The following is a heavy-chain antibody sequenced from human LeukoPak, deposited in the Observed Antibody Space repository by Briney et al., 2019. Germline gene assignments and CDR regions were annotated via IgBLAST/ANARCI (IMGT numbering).Heavy chain of an antibody. CDR3: ARASGGNRPFDY. D-gene: IGHD4-23*01. CDR2: INHSGST. CDR1: GFTFSSYA. J-gene: IGHJ4*02. V-gene: IGHV4-34*01. Sequence: GSLRLSCAASGFTFSSYAMSWVRQAPGKGLEWIGEINHSGSTNYNPSLKSRVTISVDTSKNQFSLKLSSVTAADTAVYYCARASGGNRPFDYWGQGTLVTVSS.